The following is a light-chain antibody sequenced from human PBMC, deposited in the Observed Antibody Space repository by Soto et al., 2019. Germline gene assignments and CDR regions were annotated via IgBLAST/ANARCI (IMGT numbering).Light chain of an antibody. CDR3: QSYDSSLSGWV. CDR2: GNS. V-gene: IGLV1-40*01. J-gene: IGLJ3*02. Sequence: QSVLTQPPSVSGAPGQRVTISCTGYNSNIGAGYDVHWYQQLPGTAPKLLIYGNSNRPSGVPDRFSASKSGTSASLAITGLQNEDEAEYYCQSYDSSLSGWVFGGGTKLTVL. CDR1: NSNIGAGYD.